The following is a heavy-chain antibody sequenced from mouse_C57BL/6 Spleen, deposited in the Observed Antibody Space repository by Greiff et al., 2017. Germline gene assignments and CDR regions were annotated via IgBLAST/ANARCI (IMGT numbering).Heavy chain of an antibody. J-gene: IGHJ2*01. CDR2: ISGVGGNT. V-gene: IGHV5-9*01. D-gene: IGHD1-1*01. CDR3: ARQPSLWYLDY. CDR1: GFTFSSYT. Sequence: EVQLVESGGGLVKPGGSLKLSCAASGFTFSSYTMSWVRQTPEKRLEWVATISGVGGNTYYPDSVKGRFTISRDNAKNTLYLQMSSLRSEDTALYYCARQPSLWYLDYWGQGTTLTVSS.